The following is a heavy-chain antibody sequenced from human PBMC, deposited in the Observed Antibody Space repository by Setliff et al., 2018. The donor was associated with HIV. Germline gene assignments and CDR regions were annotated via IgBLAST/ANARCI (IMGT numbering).Heavy chain of an antibody. D-gene: IGHD6-13*01. CDR2: FYSSGST. V-gene: IGHV4-4*07. CDR3: ARDRRYSSSWYSNYYYYYGMDV. J-gene: IGHJ6*02. Sequence: SETLSLTCTVSGASISSYYWSWIRQPAGKGLEWIGRFYSSGSTNYNPSLKSRVTISVDTSKNQFSLKLSSVTAADTAVYYCARDRRYSSSWYSNYYYYYGMDVWGQGTTVTVSS. CDR1: GASISSYY.